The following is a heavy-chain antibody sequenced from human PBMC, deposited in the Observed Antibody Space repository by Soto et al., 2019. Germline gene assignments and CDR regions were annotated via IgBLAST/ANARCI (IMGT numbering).Heavy chain of an antibody. V-gene: IGHV1-3*01. CDR2: INAGNGNT. Sequence: QVQLVQSGAEVKKPGASVKVSCKASGYSFTSYAMHWVRQAPGQRLEWMGWINAGNGNTKYSQKFQGRVTITRDTSASTAYMELSSLRSEATAVYYCARFGGYSGYDSLDYWGQGTLVTVSS. J-gene: IGHJ4*02. CDR3: ARFGGYSGYDSLDY. D-gene: IGHD5-12*01. CDR1: GYSFTSYA.